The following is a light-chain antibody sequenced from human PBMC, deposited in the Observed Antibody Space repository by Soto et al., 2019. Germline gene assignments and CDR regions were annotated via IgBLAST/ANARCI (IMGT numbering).Light chain of an antibody. J-gene: IGLJ1*01. CDR2: EGT. V-gene: IGLV2-23*01. Sequence: QSVLTQPASVSGSPGQSITISCTGTCRDVGSYNLVSWYQQHPGNAPKLIIYEGTKRPSGVSYRFSGSKSGNTASLTISGLQEEDEGDYHRCSCAGSSTYVFGTGTKVTVL. CDR1: CRDVGSYNL. CDR3: CSCAGSSTYV.